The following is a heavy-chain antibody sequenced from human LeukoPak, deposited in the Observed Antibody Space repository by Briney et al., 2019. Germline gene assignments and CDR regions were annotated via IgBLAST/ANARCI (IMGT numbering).Heavy chain of an antibody. Sequence: PGRSLRLSCAASGFTFSSYAMHWVRQAPGKGLEWVAVMSYDGSNKYYADSVKGRFTISRDNSKNTLYLQMNSLRAEDTAVYYCARTYYYDSSGYPMDVWGQGTTVTVSS. V-gene: IGHV3-30-3*01. CDR1: GFTFSSYA. CDR2: MSYDGSNK. D-gene: IGHD3-22*01. CDR3: ARTYYYDSSGYPMDV. J-gene: IGHJ6*02.